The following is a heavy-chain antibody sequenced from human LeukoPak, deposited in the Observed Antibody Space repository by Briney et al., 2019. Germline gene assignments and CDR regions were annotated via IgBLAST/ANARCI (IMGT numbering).Heavy chain of an antibody. V-gene: IGHV3-21*01. CDR1: GFTFRSYS. CDR2: ISSSSSYI. Sequence: GGSLSLSCAASGFTFRSYSMNWVRQAPRKGLEWVSSISSSSSYISYSNSLRGRFTISRDHAKNSLYLQMNILRPEATAVYYCARGTISSWYYFDYWGKGTLVTVSS. CDR3: ARGTISSWYYFDY. J-gene: IGHJ4*02. D-gene: IGHD6-13*01.